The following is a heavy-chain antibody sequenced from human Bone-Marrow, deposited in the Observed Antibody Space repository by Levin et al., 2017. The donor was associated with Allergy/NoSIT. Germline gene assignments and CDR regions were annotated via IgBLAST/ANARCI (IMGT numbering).Heavy chain of an antibody. J-gene: IGHJ4*02. D-gene: IGHD3-3*01. CDR1: GFTFSTYG. Sequence: SCAASGFTFSTYGMHWVRQAPGKGLEWVAVIWSDGINKYYGDSVKGRFTISRDNSKNTLFLQVNSLRAEDTAVYYCARSFFEGDYLDYWGQGTLVTVSS. V-gene: IGHV3-33*01. CDR2: IWSDGINK. CDR3: ARSFFEGDYLDY.